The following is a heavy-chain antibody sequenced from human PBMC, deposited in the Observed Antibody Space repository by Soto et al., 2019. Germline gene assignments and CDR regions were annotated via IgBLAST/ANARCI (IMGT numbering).Heavy chain of an antibody. CDR3: ARLGSSRWYQGSYFDY. CDR1: GGSITRNNHY. V-gene: IGHV4-39*01. Sequence: QLQLQESGPGLVKPSETLSLTCIVSGGSITRNNHYWGWIRQSPGKGLEWIGSILYSGSTNYNPSLKSRVTLSVETSKNQFSLKMSSVTAADTAVYYCARLGSSRWYQGSYFDYWGQGTLVTVSA. D-gene: IGHD6-19*01. CDR2: ILYSGST. J-gene: IGHJ4*02.